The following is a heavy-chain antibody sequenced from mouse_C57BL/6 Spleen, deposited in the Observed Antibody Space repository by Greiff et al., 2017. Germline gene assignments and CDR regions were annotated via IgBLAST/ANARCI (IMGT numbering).Heavy chain of an antibody. CDR2: IYPGDGDT. CDR1: GYAFSSYW. V-gene: IGHV1-80*01. CDR3: ARGDGKRYFDV. D-gene: IGHD2-1*01. Sequence: VMLVESGAELVKPGASVKISCKASGYAFSSYWMNWVKQRPGKGLEWIGQIYPGDGDTNYNGKFKGKATLTADKSSSTAYMQLSSLTSEDSAVYFCARGDGKRYFDVWGTGTTVTVSS. J-gene: IGHJ1*03.